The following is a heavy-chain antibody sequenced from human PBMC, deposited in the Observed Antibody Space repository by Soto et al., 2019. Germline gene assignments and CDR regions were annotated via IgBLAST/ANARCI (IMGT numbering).Heavy chain of an antibody. CDR1: GYMFNTYG. CDR2: ISVYNGNI. J-gene: IGHJ4*02. D-gene: IGHD3-10*01. V-gene: IGHV1-18*01. Sequence: QVQLLQSGAEVKKPGASVKVSCKASGYMFNTYGITWVRQAPGQGLEWMGRISVYNGNIDYAQKFEGRVTMTIDTSTSTAYMELKSLISDDTAVYYCAMTYGSGDYFLPFEYWGLGTPVSVSS. CDR3: AMTYGSGDYFLPFEY.